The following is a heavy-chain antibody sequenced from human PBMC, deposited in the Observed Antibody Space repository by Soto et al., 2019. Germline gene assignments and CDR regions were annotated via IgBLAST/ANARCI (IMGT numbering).Heavy chain of an antibody. J-gene: IGHJ4*01. D-gene: IGHD3-16*01. CDR1: GFTFKHYA. Sequence: GESLRLSCAASGFTFKHYAMNWVRQAPGKGLEWVATISATGGSTHYANSVQGRFTISRDTSKNMLYLHMHSLTAEDTAIYYWPKTSHWASISPTLGYWGQGTLVTVSS. CDR3: PKTSHWASISPTLGY. V-gene: IGHV3-23*01. CDR2: ISATGGST.